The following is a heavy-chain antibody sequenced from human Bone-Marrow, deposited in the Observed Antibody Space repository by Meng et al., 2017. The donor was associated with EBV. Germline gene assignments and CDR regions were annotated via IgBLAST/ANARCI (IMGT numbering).Heavy chain of an antibody. CDR3: ARVRSVATITLFDY. Sequence: QVQLQQWGPGLLKPSETLSLTCAVYGGSISGYYWSWIRQPPGKGLEWIGEINHSGSTNYNPSLKSRVTISVDTSKNQFSLKLSSVTAADTAVYYCARVRSVATITLFDYWGQGTLVTVSS. D-gene: IGHD5-24*01. CDR2: INHSGST. CDR1: GGSISGYY. V-gene: IGHV4-34*01. J-gene: IGHJ4*02.